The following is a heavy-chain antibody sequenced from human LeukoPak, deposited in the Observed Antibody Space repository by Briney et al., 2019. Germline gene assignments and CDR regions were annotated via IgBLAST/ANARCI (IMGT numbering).Heavy chain of an antibody. CDR1: GFTVSSNY. V-gene: IGHV3-66*01. D-gene: IGHD6-19*01. J-gene: IGHJ4*02. CDR2: IYSGGST. CDR3: ARVAVAGSSGLDY. Sequence: PGGSLRLSCAASGFTVSSNYMSWVRQAPGKGLEWVSVIYSGGSTYYADSVKGRFTISRDNSKNTLYLQMNSLRAEDTAVNYCARVAVAGSSGLDYWGQGTLVTVSS.